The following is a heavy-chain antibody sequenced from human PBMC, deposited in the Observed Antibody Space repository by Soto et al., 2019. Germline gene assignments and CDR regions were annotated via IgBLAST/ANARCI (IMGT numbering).Heavy chain of an antibody. CDR3: AREVAAAFGWFDP. CDR2: INAGSGNT. D-gene: IGHD6-13*01. CDR1: GYTFTSYA. J-gene: IGHJ5*02. Sequence: ASVKVSCKASGYTFTSYAMHWVRQAPGQRLEWMGWINAGSGNTKYSQKFQGRVTIARDTSASTAYMELSSLRSEDTAVYYCAREVAAAFGWFDPWGQGTLVTVSS. V-gene: IGHV1-3*01.